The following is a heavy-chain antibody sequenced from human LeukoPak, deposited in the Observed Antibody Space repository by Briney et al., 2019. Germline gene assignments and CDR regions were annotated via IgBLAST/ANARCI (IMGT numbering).Heavy chain of an antibody. D-gene: IGHD1-14*01. J-gene: IGHJ4*02. CDR2: FDPEDGET. V-gene: IGHV1-24*01. CDR1: GYTLTELS. CDR3: ATAFTPGKPKDY. Sequence: ASVKVSCKVSGYTLTELSMHWVRQAPGKGLEGMGGFDPEDGETIYAQKSQGRVTMTEHTSTDTAYMELSSLRSEDTAVYYCATAFTPGKPKDYWGQGTLVTVSS.